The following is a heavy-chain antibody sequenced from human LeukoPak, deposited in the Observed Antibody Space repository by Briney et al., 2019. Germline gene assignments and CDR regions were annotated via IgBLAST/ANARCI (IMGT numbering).Heavy chain of an antibody. CDR2: IRYDGSNK. CDR1: GFTFSSYG. CDR3: VRGVSISSSWYNDI. J-gene: IGHJ3*02. Sequence: PGGSLRLSCAASGFTFSSYGMHWVRQAPGKGLEWVAFIRYDGSNKYYADSVKGRFTMSRDNSKNTLYLQMNSLRAEDTAVYHCVRGVSISSSWYNDIWGQGTMVIVSS. D-gene: IGHD6-13*01. V-gene: IGHV3-30*02.